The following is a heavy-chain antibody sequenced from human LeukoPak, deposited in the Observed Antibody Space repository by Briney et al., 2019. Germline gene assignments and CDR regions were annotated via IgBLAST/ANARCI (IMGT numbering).Heavy chain of an antibody. V-gene: IGHV4-61*02. J-gene: IGHJ3*02. D-gene: IGHD3-22*01. CDR3: AGTYYYGSSGDHDAFDI. CDR2: IYTSGST. Sequence: SETLSLTCTVSGGSISSGSYYWSWIRQPAGKGLEWIGRIYTSGSTNYNPSLKSRVTISVDTSKNQFSLKLSSVTAADTAVYYCAGTYYYGSSGDHDAFDIWGQGTMVTVSS. CDR1: GGSISSGSYY.